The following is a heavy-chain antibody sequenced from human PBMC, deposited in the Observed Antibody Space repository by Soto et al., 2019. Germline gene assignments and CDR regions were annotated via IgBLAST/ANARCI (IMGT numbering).Heavy chain of an antibody. CDR1: GDAFTSYC. V-gene: IGHV1-18*01. J-gene: IGHJ3*02. D-gene: IGHD6-13*01. CDR3: ARDHSSSWTSGRAFDI. Sequence: ASVKVSCKASGDAFTSYCISWVRQAPGQGLEWMGRIIAIIGNTNYAQKFQGRVTMTADKSTSTAYMELSSLRSEDTAVYYCARDHSSSWTSGRAFDIWGQGTMVTVSS. CDR2: IIAIIGNT.